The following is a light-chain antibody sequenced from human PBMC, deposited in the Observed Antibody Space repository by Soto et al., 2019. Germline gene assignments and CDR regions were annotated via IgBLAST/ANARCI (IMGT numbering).Light chain of an antibody. J-gene: IGLJ1*01. V-gene: IGLV2-14*03. CDR1: SRDVGAYDY. CDR3: CSYADGSIYF. Sequence: QSALTQPASVSGFPGQSITISCTGTSRDVGAYDYVSWYLQYPDKAPQLLIYYVDHRPSGVSSRFSGSKSGNTASLTISGLQAEDEGDYYCCSYADGSIYFFGTGTKLTVL. CDR2: YVD.